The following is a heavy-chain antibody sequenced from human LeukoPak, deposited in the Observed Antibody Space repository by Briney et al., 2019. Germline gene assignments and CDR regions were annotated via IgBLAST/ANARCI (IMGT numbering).Heavy chain of an antibody. J-gene: IGHJ4*02. CDR1: GYSLSSGYY. CDR3: ARVKTKTGTTQYYFDY. Sequence: SETLSLTCAVSGYSLSSGYYWGWIRQPPGKGLEWIGGIYHSGSTYYNPSLKSRVTISVDTSKNHFSLKLSSVTAADTAVYYCARVKTKTGTTQYYFDYWGQGTLVTVSS. V-gene: IGHV4-38-2*01. CDR2: IYHSGST. D-gene: IGHD1-1*01.